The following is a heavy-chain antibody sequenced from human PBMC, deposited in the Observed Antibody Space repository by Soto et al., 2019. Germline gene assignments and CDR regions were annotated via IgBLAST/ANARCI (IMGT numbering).Heavy chain of an antibody. V-gene: IGHV1-18*01. CDR2: ISAYNGNT. CDR1: GYTFTSYG. Sequence: GAAVKVSCKASGYTFTSYGINWVRQAPGQGLEWMGLISAYNGNTNYAQKLQGRVTMTTDTSTSTAYMELRSLRSDDTALFFFARLFTMVRGVLGTDAFDIWGQGTMVTVSS. D-gene: IGHD3-10*01. J-gene: IGHJ3*02. CDR3: ARLFTMVRGVLGTDAFDI.